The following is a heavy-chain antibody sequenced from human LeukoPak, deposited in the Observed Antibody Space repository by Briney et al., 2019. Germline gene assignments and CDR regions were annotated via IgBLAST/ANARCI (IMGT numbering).Heavy chain of an antibody. CDR3: ARGVVPAAVWFDP. CDR2: INHSGST. J-gene: IGHJ5*02. D-gene: IGHD2-2*01. CDR1: GGSFSGYY. Sequence: SETLSLTCAVYGGSFSGYYWSWIRQPPGKGLEWIGEINHSGSTNYNPSLKSRVTISVDTSKNQFSLKLSSVAAADTAVYYCARGVVPAAVWFDPWGQGTLVTVSS. V-gene: IGHV4-34*01.